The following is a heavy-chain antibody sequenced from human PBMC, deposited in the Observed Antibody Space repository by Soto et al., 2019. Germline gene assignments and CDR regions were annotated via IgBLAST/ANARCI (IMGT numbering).Heavy chain of an antibody. D-gene: IGHD3-3*01. CDR2: ISAYNGNT. CDR3: ATNPGYEFLQWLLAFDY. J-gene: IGHJ4*02. Sequence: ASVKVSCKASGYTFTSYGISWVRQAPGQGLEWMGWISAYNGNTNYAQKLQGRVTMTTDTSTSTAYMELRSLRSDDTAVYYCATNPGYEFLQWLLAFDYWGQGPLVTVSS. CDR1: GYTFTSYG. V-gene: IGHV1-18*01.